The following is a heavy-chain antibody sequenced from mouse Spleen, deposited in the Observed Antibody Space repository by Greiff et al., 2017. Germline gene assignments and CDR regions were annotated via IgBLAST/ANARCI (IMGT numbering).Heavy chain of an antibody. CDR2: INPSNGGT. Sequence: QVQLQQPGTELVKPGASVKLSCKASGYTFTSYWMHWVKQRPGQGLEWIGNINPSNGGTNYNEKFKSKATLTVVKSSSTAYMQLSSLTSEDSAVYYCARAAQATWYFDYWGQGTTLTVSS. D-gene: IGHD3-2*02. V-gene: IGHV1-53*01. J-gene: IGHJ2*01. CDR3: ARAAQATWYFDY. CDR1: GYTFTSYW.